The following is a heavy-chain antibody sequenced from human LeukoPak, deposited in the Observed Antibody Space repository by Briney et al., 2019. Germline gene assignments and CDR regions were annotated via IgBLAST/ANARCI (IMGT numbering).Heavy chain of an antibody. CDR3: ARDWAHGNYYYGMDV. CDR1: GFTVSSNY. V-gene: IGHV3-53*01. Sequence: GGSLRLSCAASGFTVSSNYMSWVRQAPGKGLEWVSVIYSGGSTYYADSVKGRFTISRDNLKNTLYLQMNSLRAEDTAVYYCARDWAHGNYYYGMDVWGQGTTVTVSS. J-gene: IGHJ6*02. D-gene: IGHD1-26*01. CDR2: IYSGGST.